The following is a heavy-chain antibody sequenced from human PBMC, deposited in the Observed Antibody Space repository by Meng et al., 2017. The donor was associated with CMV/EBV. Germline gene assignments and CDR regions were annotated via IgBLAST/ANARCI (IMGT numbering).Heavy chain of an antibody. Sequence: GGSLRLSCAASGFTVSSNYMSWVRQAPGKGLEWVSVIYSGGSTYYADSVKGRFTISRDNSKNTLYLQMNSLRAEDTAVYYCARVLYSSSWYFVDYYYYYGMDVWGQGTTVTVSS. J-gene: IGHJ6*02. D-gene: IGHD6-13*01. CDR1: GFTVSSNY. CDR2: IYSGGST. CDR3: ARVLYSSSWYFVDYYYYYGMDV. V-gene: IGHV3-53*01.